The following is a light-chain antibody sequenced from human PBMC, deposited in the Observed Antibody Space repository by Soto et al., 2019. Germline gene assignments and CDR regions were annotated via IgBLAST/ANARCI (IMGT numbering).Light chain of an antibody. CDR2: EVS. CDR1: SSDIGSNNY. J-gene: IGLJ3*02. CDR3: SSYTTTTRL. V-gene: IGLV2-14*01. Sequence: QSALTQPASVSGSPGQSITIYCTGTSSDIGSNNYVSWFQQRPGKAPTLIIYEVSNRPSGVSTHFSGSKSGNTASLTLSGLLPEDEAEYYCSSYTTTTRLFGVGTKLTVL.